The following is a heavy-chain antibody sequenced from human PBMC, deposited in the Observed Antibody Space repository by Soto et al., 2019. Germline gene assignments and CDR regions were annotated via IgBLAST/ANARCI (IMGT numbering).Heavy chain of an antibody. CDR3: ARDPYRIAVAGITSVYYMDV. CDR1: GDSVSSNSAA. V-gene: IGHV6-1*01. J-gene: IGHJ6*03. D-gene: IGHD6-19*01. CDR2: TYYRSKWYN. Sequence: SQTLSLTCAISGDSVSSNSAAWNWIRQSPSRGLEWLGRTYYRSKWYNDYAVSVKSRITINPDTSKNQFSLQLNSVTPEDTAVYYCARDPYRIAVAGITSVYYMDVWGKGTTVTVSS.